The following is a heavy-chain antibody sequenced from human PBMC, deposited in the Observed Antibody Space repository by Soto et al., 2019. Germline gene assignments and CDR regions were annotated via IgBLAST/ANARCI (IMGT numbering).Heavy chain of an antibody. CDR3: VRATQTGTTNFDY. Sequence: EVHLVESGGGLVQPGGCLRLSCVASDFIFSDYYIDWVRQAPGKGLEWVGRSRNKAQSYTTEYAASVNGRFTFSRDDSKNSMYLQMNSLKIEDTAVYYCVRATQTGTTNFDYWGQGTLVTVSS. CDR1: DFIFSDYY. D-gene: IGHD1-1*01. J-gene: IGHJ4*02. CDR2: SRNKAQSYTT. V-gene: IGHV3-72*01.